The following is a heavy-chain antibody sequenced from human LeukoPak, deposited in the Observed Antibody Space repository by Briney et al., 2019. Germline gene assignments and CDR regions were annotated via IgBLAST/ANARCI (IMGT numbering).Heavy chain of an antibody. CDR3: ARGADRQWFDY. Sequence: GGSLRLSCAASGFTFSDFYISWIRQAPGERLELGSYISSSVNTIYYADSVKGRFTISRDNAKNSLYLQMNSLRAQDTAVYYCARGADRQWFDYWGQGTLVTVSS. D-gene: IGHD6-19*01. CDR1: GFTFSDFY. CDR2: ISSSVNTI. V-gene: IGHV3-11*01. J-gene: IGHJ4*02.